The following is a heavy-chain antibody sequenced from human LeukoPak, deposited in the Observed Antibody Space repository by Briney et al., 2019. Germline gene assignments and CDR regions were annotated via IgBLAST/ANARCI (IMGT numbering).Heavy chain of an antibody. CDR1: GGSISSGGYS. CDR3: ASRKVDYYYGIDV. CDR2: IYHSGST. J-gene: IGHJ6*04. Sequence: SETLSLTCAVSGGSISSGGYSWSWIRQPPGKGLEWIGYIYHSGSTYYNPSLKSQVTISVDRSKNQFSLKLSSVTAADTAVYYCASRKVDYYYGIDVWGKGTTVTVSS. V-gene: IGHV4-30-2*01. D-gene: IGHD2-15*01.